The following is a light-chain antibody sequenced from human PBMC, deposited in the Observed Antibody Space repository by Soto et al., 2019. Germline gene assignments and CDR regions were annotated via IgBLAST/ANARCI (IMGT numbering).Light chain of an antibody. V-gene: IGLV2-14*01. J-gene: IGLJ1*01. CDR1: SSDVGAYNY. Sequence: QSALTQPASVSGSPGQSITISCTGTSSDVGAYNYVSWYQQHPGKAPKLMIYEVSNRPSGVSNRFSGSKSGNTASLTISGIQAEDEADYYCSSYTSSSLYVFGTGTKLTVL. CDR2: EVS. CDR3: SSYTSSSLYV.